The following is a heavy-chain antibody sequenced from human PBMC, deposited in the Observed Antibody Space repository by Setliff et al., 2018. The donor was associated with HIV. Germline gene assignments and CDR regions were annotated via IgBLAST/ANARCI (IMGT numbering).Heavy chain of an antibody. CDR3: AREFGYYYDSSGYYDY. J-gene: IGHJ4*02. Sequence: SVKVSCKTSGDTFTTCSVSWVRQAPGQGLEWMGGIITNLGGVTKYAQKFQGRVTITADESTSTVHMELISLRSEDTAVYYCAREFGYYYDSSGYYDYWGQGTLVTVSS. CDR2: IITNLGGVT. D-gene: IGHD3-22*01. V-gene: IGHV1-69*10. CDR1: GDTFTTCS.